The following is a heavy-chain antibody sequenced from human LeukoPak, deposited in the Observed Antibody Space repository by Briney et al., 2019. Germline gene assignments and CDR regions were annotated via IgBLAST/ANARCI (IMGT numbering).Heavy chain of an antibody. CDR1: GFTFSSYW. D-gene: IGHD6-6*01. V-gene: IGHV3-7*01. CDR3: ARDYRPYSSSTGFDY. CDR2: IKQDGSEK. J-gene: IGHJ4*02. Sequence: GGSLRLSCAASGFTFSSYWMSWVRQAPGKGLEWVANIKQDGSEKYYVDPVKGRFTISRDNAKNSLYLQMNSLRAEDTAVYYCARDYRPYSSSTGFDYWGQGTLVTVSS.